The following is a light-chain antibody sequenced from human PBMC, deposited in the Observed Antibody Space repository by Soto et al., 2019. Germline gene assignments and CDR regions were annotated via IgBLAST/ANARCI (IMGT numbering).Light chain of an antibody. Sequence: VLTKYPGTQYFSPGERATRSCRASQSVSSSYSDWYQQKPGQAPRLLIYGASTSATGIPATCRGSGSATECTLTISSLQSEDFAVYCCQQYNNWPITFGEGTRLEIK. V-gene: IGKV3-15*01. CDR1: QSVSSSY. CDR3: QQYNNWPIT. J-gene: IGKJ5*01. CDR2: GAS.